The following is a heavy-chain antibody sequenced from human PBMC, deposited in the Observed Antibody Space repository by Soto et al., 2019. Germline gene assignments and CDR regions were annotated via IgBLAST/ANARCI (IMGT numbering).Heavy chain of an antibody. D-gene: IGHD3-10*01. Sequence: QVQLQESGPGLVKPSETLSLTCTVSGGSVSSGSYYWSWIRQPPGKGLEWIGYIYYSGSTNYNPSLKSRVTISVDTSKNQFYLKLSSVTAAATAVYYCASKATMVRGENWFDPWGQGTLVTVSS. V-gene: IGHV4-61*01. CDR2: IYYSGST. J-gene: IGHJ5*02. CDR1: GGSVSSGSYY. CDR3: ASKATMVRGENWFDP.